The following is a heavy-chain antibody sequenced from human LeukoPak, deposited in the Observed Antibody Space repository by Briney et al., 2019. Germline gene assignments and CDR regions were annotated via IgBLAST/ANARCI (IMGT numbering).Heavy chain of an antibody. CDR1: GFTSSRHW. CDR2: IKEDASEE. Sequence: PGGSLRLSCAVSGFTSSRHWMSWVRQTPEKGLEWVANIKEDASEENYVDSVKGRFTISRDNAKNSLYLQMNSLRAEDTAVYYCAIAAGWELGYWGQGTPVTVSS. V-gene: IGHV3-7*01. D-gene: IGHD6-25*01. CDR3: AIAAGWELGY. J-gene: IGHJ4*02.